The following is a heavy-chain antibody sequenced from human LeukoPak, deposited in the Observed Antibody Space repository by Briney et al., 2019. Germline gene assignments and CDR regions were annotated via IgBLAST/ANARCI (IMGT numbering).Heavy chain of an antibody. CDR2: IISDGSST. D-gene: IGHD6-13*01. CDR3: ARAYTSIWRYSAYFDY. V-gene: IGHV3-74*01. J-gene: IGHJ4*01. Sequence: GLSLRLSCAASGFTFSSYWMHWVRHAPGKGLVWVSRIISDGSSTSYADSVKGRFTISRDNAKNTLYLQMHNLRVEDTAVYYCARAYTSIWRYSAYFDYWGHGTLVT. CDR1: GFTFSSYW.